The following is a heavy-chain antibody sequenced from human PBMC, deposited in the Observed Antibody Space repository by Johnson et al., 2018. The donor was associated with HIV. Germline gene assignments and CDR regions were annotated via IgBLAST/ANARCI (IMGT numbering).Heavy chain of an antibody. CDR3: AKDPVGYSSGYYYDALDI. Sequence: QVQLVESGGGVVQPGGSLRLSCAASGFTFSSYGMPWVRQAPGKGLEWVAFIRYDGSNKYYADSVKGRFTISRDNSKNTLYLQMNSLRAEDTAVYYCAKDPVGYSSGYYYDALDIWGQGTMVTVSS. CDR2: IRYDGSNK. D-gene: IGHD3-22*01. J-gene: IGHJ3*02. V-gene: IGHV3-30*02. CDR1: GFTFSSYG.